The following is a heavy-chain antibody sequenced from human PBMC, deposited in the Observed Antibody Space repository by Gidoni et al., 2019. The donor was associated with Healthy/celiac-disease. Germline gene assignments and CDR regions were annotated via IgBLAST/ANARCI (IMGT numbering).Heavy chain of an antibody. CDR3: ARHRGRRAAPYPSVLGLDY. CDR1: GYSFPSYW. Sequence: EVQLVQSGAEVKKHGESLQISRKGSGYSFPSYWIGWVRQMPGKGLEWMGIIFPAYSDTRYIPSFQGQVTISADKSISTAYLQWSILKASDTAMYYCARHRGRRAAPYPSVLGLDYWGQGTLVTVSS. J-gene: IGHJ4*02. V-gene: IGHV5-51*01. CDR2: IFPAYSDT. D-gene: IGHD3-10*01.